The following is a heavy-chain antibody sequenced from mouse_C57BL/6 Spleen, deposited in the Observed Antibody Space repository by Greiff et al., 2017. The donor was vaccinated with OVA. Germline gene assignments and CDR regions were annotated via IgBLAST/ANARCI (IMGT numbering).Heavy chain of an antibody. CDR1: YTFSRRVH. CDR3: AEDSAVYYCACYYGTPYAMDY. V-gene: IGHV1-87*01. Sequence: VQRVESGPELARPWASVKISCQAFYTFSRRVHFAIRDTNYWMQWVKQRPGQGLEWIGALYPGHGDTSYNQKFKGKATLTADKSSSTAYMQLSSLTAEDSAVYYCACYYGTPYAMDYWGQGTSVTVSS. D-gene: IGHD1-1*01. J-gene: IGHJ4*01. CDR2: GQGLEWIG.